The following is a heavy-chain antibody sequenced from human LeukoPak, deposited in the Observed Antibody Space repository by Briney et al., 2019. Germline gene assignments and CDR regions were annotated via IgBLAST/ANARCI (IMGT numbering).Heavy chain of an antibody. Sequence: QPGGSLRLSCAASGFTFSSYWMSWVRQAPGKGPEWVAHIKQDASQEDHVDSVKGRFTISRDNAKNSLYLQMNSLRAEDTAVYYCARGVVYPTWSGPHWSDYWGQRTLVTVSS. J-gene: IGHJ4*02. CDR2: IKQDASQE. CDR3: ARGVVYPTWSGPHWSDY. D-gene: IGHD3-3*01. CDR1: GFTFSSYW. V-gene: IGHV3-7*01.